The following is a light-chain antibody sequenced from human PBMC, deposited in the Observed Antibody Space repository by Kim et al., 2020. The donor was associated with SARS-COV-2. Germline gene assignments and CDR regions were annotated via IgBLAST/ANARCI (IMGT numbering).Light chain of an antibody. CDR3: QQYGDYPIT. J-gene: IGKJ5*01. CDR1: QDVSSW. CDR2: AAS. Sequence: IQMTQYPSSLSASLGDRVTITCRASQDVSSWVAWYQQRPGKAPQCLIYAASTLQSGVPSRFSGSGSGTHFTLTISTLHPEDFATYYCQQYGDYPITFGQGTRLEIK. V-gene: IGKV1D-16*01.